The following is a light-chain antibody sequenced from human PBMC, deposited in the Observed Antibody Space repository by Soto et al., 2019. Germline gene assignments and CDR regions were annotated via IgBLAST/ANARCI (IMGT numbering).Light chain of an antibody. J-gene: IGKJ1*01. CDR2: GAS. CDR3: QQYSSSAT. V-gene: IGKV1-5*01. Sequence: IQMTQSPSTLSGSVGYRFTITCRASQTIISWLAWYPQKPGKAPQLLIYGASSLEGGVPSRLSGSGSGTDFTLTISSLQPDDFATDYCQQYSSSATFGQGTKVDIK. CDR1: QTIISW.